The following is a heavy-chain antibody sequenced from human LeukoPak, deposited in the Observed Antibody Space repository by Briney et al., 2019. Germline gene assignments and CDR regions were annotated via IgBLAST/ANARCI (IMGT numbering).Heavy chain of an antibody. D-gene: IGHD5-18*01. CDR2: IYYSGST. J-gene: IGHJ4*02. V-gene: IGHV4-39*07. Sequence: SETLSLTCTVSGGSISSSSYYWGWIRQPPGKGLEWIGSIYYSGSTYYNPSLKSRVTISVDTSKNQFSLKLSSVTAADTAVYYCAKDEGYSYGYYDYWGQGTLVTVSS. CDR3: AKDEGYSYGYYDY. CDR1: GGSISSSSYY.